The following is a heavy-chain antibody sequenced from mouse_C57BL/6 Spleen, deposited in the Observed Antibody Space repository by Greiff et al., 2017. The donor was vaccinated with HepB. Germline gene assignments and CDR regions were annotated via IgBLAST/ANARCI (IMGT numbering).Heavy chain of an antibody. D-gene: IGHD2-1*01. CDR2: IWSGGST. Sequence: VQLKESGPGLVQPSQSLSITCTVSGFSLTSYGVHWVRQPPGKGLEWLGVIWSGGSTDYNAAFISRLSISKDNSKSQVFFKMNSLQADDSAIDYCAKGNFHHYAQDYWGQVTPVTVS. CDR1: GFSLTSYG. V-gene: IGHV2-4*01. J-gene: IGHJ4*01. CDR3: AKGNFHHYAQDY.